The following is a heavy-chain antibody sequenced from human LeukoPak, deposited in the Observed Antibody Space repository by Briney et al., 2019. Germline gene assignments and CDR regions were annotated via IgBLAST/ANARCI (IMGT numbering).Heavy chain of an antibody. CDR1: GGTFSSYA. CDR2: IIPIFGTA. Sequence: SVKVSCKASGGTFSSYAISWVRQAPGQALEWMGGIIPIFGTASYAQKFQGRVTITADKSTSTAYMELSSLRSEDTAVYYCARVSYYYDSSGYRDDYWGQGTLVTVSS. V-gene: IGHV1-69*06. D-gene: IGHD3-22*01. J-gene: IGHJ4*02. CDR3: ARVSYYYDSSGYRDDY.